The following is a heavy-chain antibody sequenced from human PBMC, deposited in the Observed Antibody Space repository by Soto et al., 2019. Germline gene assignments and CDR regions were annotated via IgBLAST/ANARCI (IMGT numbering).Heavy chain of an antibody. CDR1: GGTFSRYS. CDR2: IIPIFGIP. D-gene: IGHD2-2*01. CDR3: AREDRDRETGLVPAAIDGMYV. J-gene: IGHJ6*02. Sequence: QVQLVQSGAEVKKPGSSVKVSCKASGGTFSRYSITWVRQAPGHGLEWIGRIIPIFGIPTYAEKFQGRVRFTADASPSTAYVELTSLRSDDTALYYCAREDRDRETGLVPAAIDGMYVWCQGTTVTVSS. V-gene: IGHV1-69*08.